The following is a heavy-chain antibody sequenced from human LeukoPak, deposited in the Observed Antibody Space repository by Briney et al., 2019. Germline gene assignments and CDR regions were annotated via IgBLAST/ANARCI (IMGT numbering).Heavy chain of an antibody. CDR2: IYTSGST. CDR1: GGSISSGGYS. Sequence: SQTLSLTCTVSGGSISSGGYSWSWIRQPAGKGLEWIGRIYTSGSTNYNPSLKSRVTMSVDTSKNQFSLKLSSVTAADTAVYYCARDTLVSPSGSYHDAFDIWGQGTMVTVSS. D-gene: IGHD1-26*01. J-gene: IGHJ3*02. V-gene: IGHV4-61*02. CDR3: ARDTLVSPSGSYHDAFDI.